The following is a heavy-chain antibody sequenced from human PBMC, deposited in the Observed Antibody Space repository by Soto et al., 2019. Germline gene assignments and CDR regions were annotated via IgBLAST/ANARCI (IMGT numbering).Heavy chain of an antibody. CDR1: GYYSSSYW. CDR3: ARRGTLSGRDAFDV. Sequence: GESLKISCSGSGYYSSSYWIAWVRQMSGKGLEWVGSVYISDSETKYSPSFQGQVTISADKYTNTAYLYWSSLKASDTAMYYCARRGTLSGRDAFDVWGEGTMVTVSS. J-gene: IGHJ3*01. CDR2: VYISDSET. D-gene: IGHD5-12*01. V-gene: IGHV5-51*01.